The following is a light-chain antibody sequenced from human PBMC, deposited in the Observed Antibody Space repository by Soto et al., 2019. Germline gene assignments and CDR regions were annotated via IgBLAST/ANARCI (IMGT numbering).Light chain of an antibody. CDR2: DAS. J-gene: IGKJ4*01. Sequence: EIVLTQSPATLSLSPGERATLSCRASQSINKHLAWYRQKPGQAPRLLIYDASNRATGIPARFSISGSGTVLTLTISSLAPEDFGGYYGQQRSNWPPDTFGGGTKVDIK. V-gene: IGKV3-11*01. CDR3: QQRSNWPPDT. CDR1: QSINKH.